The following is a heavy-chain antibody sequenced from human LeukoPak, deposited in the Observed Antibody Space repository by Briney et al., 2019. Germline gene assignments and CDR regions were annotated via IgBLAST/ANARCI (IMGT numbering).Heavy chain of an antibody. CDR2: INPNSGGT. Sequence: GASVMVSCKASGYTFTGYYMHWVRQAPGQGLEWMGWINPNSGGTNYAQKFQGRVTMTRDTSISTAYMELSRLRSDDTAVYYCAVGYCSGGSCYSFDYWGQGTLVTVSS. J-gene: IGHJ4*02. D-gene: IGHD2-15*01. CDR3: AVGYCSGGSCYSFDY. V-gene: IGHV1-2*02. CDR1: GYTFTGYY.